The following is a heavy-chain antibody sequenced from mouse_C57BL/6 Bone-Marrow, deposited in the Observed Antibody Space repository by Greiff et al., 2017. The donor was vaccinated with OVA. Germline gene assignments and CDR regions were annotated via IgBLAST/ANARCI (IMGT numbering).Heavy chain of an antibody. CDR2: IRSKSNNYAT. V-gene: IGHV10-1*01. J-gene: IGHJ3*01. CDR3: VRHNGSSYKFAY. Sequence: EVQLVESGGGLVQPKGSLKLSCAASGFSFNTYAMNWVRQAPGKGLEWVARIRSKSNNYATYYADSVKDRFTISRDDSESMLYLQMNNLKTEDTAMYYCVRHNGSSYKFAYWGQGTLVTVSA. D-gene: IGHD1-1*01. CDR1: GFSFNTYA.